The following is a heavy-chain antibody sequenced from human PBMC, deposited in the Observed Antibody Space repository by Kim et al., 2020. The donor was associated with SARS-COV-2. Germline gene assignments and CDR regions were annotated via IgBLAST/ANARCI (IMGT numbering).Heavy chain of an antibody. CDR2: ISWNSGSI. CDR1: GFTFGDYA. J-gene: IGHJ4*02. V-gene: IGHV3-9*01. Sequence: GGSLRLSCAASGFTFGDYAMHWVRQAPGKGLEWVSGISWNSGSIGYADSVKGRFTISRDNAKNSLYLQMNSLRAEDTALYYCAKDIWGTPGSNFFDYWGQGTLVTVSS. CDR3: AKDIWGTPGSNFFDY. D-gene: IGHD3-16*01.